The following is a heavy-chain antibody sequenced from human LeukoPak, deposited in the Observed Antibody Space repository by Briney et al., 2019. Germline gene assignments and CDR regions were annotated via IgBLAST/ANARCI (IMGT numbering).Heavy chain of an antibody. CDR2: ISYDGSNK. CDR1: GFTFSSYA. D-gene: IGHD5-12*01. V-gene: IGHV3-30-3*01. Sequence: PGGSLRLSCAASGFTFSSYAMHWVRQAPGKGLEWVAVISYDGSNKYYADSVKGRFTISRDNSKNTLYLQMNSLRAEGTAVYYCARDPYGGYVLDYWGQGTLVTVSS. J-gene: IGHJ4*02. CDR3: ARDPYGGYVLDY.